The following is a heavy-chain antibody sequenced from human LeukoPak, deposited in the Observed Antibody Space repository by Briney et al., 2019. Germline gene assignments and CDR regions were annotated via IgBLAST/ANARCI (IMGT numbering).Heavy chain of an antibody. CDR2: IYTSGST. CDR3: ARGPLGGTTNGWFDP. D-gene: IGHD1-7*01. J-gene: IGHJ5*02. Sequence: SETLSLTCTVSGGSISSGSYYWSWIRQPAGKGLEWIGRIYTSGSTNYNPSLKSRVTISVDTSKNQFSLKLSSVTAADTAVYYCARGPLGGTTNGWFDPWGQGTLVTASS. CDR1: GGSISSGSYY. V-gene: IGHV4-61*02.